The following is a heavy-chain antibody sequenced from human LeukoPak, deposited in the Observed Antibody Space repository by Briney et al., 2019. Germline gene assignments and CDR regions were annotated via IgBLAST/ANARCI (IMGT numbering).Heavy chain of an antibody. CDR2: ISGSGGST. CDR1: GFTFSSYA. CDR3: AKDFRGYGDYYFDY. V-gene: IGHV3-23*01. Sequence: PGGSLRLSCSASGFTFSSYAMSWVRQAPGKGLEWVSAISGSGGSTYYADSVKGRFTISRDNSKNTLYLQMNSLRAEDTAVYYCAKDFRGYGDYYFDYWGQGTLVTVSS. D-gene: IGHD4-17*01. J-gene: IGHJ4*02.